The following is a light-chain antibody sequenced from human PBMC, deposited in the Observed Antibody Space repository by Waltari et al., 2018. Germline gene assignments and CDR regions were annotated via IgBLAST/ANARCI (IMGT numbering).Light chain of an antibody. CDR2: DDN. V-gene: IGLV3-10*01. CDR3: YTEDSTWGA. CDR1: GLPTKL. J-gene: IGLJ2*01. Sequence: SFYLTPPPSVSVSPGQAASVTCSGDGLPTKLAYWFQNKSGQAPVLIIYDDNKRPSGIPERFSASSSPTMATLTISGAQVEDEADYFCYTEDSTWGAFGGGTKLTVL.